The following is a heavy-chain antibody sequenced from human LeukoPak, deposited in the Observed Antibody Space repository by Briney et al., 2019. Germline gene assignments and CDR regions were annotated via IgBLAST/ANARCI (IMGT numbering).Heavy chain of an antibody. CDR3: ARLFFFDY. CDR1: GGSFSGYY. Sequence: SETLSLTCAVYGGSFSGYYWSWIRQPPGKGLEWIGEINHSGSTSYNPSLKSRVTISVDTSKNQFSLKLSSVTAADTAVYYCARLFFFDYWGQGTLVTVSS. J-gene: IGHJ4*02. CDR2: INHSGST. V-gene: IGHV4-34*01.